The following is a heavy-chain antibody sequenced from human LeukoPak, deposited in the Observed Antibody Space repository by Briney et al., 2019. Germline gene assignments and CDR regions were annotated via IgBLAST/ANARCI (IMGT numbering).Heavy chain of an antibody. D-gene: IGHD2-2*01. CDR3: ARDRLRCSSTSCYEYDY. CDR2: IIPIFGTA. V-gene: IGHV1-69*01. Sequence: ASVKVSCKASGGTFSSYAISWVRQAPGQGLEWMGGIIPIFGTANYAQKFQGRVTITADESTSTAYMELSSLRSEDTAVYYCARDRLRCSSTSCYEYDYWGQGTLVTVSS. J-gene: IGHJ4*02. CDR1: GGTFSSYA.